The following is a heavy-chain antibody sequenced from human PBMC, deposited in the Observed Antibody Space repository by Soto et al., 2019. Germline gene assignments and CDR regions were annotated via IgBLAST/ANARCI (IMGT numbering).Heavy chain of an antibody. V-gene: IGHV1-3*01. CDR1: GYTFTSYA. CDR2: INAGNGNT. Sequence: ASVKVSCKASGYTFTSYAMHWVRQAPGQRLEWMGSINAGNGNTKYSQKFQGRVTITRDTSASTAYMELSSLRSEDTAVYYCATLGDIVVVPTANPLDIWGQGTMVTVSS. CDR3: ATLGDIVVVPTANPLDI. D-gene: IGHD2-2*01. J-gene: IGHJ3*02.